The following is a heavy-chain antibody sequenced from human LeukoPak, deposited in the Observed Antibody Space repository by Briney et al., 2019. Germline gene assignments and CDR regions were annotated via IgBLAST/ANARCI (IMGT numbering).Heavy chain of an antibody. CDR1: GGSISSSSYY. CDR2: IYYSGST. Sequence: PSETLSLTCTVSGGSISSSSYYWSWIRQPPGKGLEWIGYIYYSGSTNYNPSLKSRVTISVDTSKNQFSLKLSSVTAADTAVYYCARGDYGGSNYWGQGTLVTVSS. V-gene: IGHV4-61*01. D-gene: IGHD4-23*01. CDR3: ARGDYGGSNY. J-gene: IGHJ4*02.